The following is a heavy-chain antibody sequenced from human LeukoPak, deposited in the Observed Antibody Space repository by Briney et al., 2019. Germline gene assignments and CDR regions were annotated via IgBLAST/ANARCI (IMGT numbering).Heavy chain of an antibody. CDR2: LYTGGST. J-gene: IGHJ4*02. V-gene: IGHV4-4*07. Sequence: SETLSLTCTVSGGSIGNYYWSWIRQPAGKGLEWIGRLYTGGSTDYNPSLKSRVTMSVDTSNNQFSLKLTSVTAADTAIYYCARESRVLIGDGYYLDSWGPGTLVTVSS. CDR3: ARESRVLIGDGYYLDS. CDR1: GGSIGNYY. D-gene: IGHD7-27*01.